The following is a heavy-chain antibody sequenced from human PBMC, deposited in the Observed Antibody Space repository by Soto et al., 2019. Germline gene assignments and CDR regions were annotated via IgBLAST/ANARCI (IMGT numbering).Heavy chain of an antibody. Sequence: GASVKVSCKASGGTFSSYAISWVRQAPGQGLEWMGGIIPIFGTANYAQKFQGRVTITADESTSTAYMELSSLRSEDTAVYYCARDRKVGARCAFDIWDQGTMVTVSS. J-gene: IGHJ3*02. D-gene: IGHD1-26*01. CDR1: GGTFSSYA. CDR3: ARDRKVGARCAFDI. V-gene: IGHV1-69*13. CDR2: IIPIFGTA.